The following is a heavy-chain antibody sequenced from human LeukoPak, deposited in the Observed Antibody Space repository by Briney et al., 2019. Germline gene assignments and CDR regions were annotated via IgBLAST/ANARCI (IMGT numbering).Heavy chain of an antibody. Sequence: SETLSLTCAVYGGSFSGYYWSWIRQPPGKGLEWIGEINHSGSTNYNPSLKSRVTISVDTSKNQFSLKLSSVTAADTAVYYCARGHDFWSGYYLSWGQGTQVTVSS. J-gene: IGHJ5*02. D-gene: IGHD3-3*01. V-gene: IGHV4-34*01. CDR2: INHSGST. CDR1: GGSFSGYY. CDR3: ARGHDFWSGYYLS.